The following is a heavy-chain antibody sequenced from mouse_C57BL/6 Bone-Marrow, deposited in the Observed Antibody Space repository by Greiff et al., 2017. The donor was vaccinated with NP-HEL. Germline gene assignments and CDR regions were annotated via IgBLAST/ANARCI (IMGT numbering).Heavy chain of an antibody. CDR3: ARHYYYGSSYYWYFDV. CDR2: INSDGGST. J-gene: IGHJ1*03. Sequence: EVKLMESGGGLVQPGESLKLSCESNEYEFPSHDMSWVRKTPEKRLELVAAINSDGGSTYYPDTMERRFIISRDNTKKTLYLQMSSLRSEDTALYYCARHYYYGSSYYWYFDVWGTGTTVTVSS. D-gene: IGHD1-1*01. CDR1: EYEFPSHD. V-gene: IGHV5-2*01.